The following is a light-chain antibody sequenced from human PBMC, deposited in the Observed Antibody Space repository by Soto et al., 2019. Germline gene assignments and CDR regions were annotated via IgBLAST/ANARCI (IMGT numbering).Light chain of an antibody. V-gene: IGKV3D-15*01. Sequence: QYHGTLSFSPGEIATLSCRASQSIRSNYVAWYQQKPGQGPRLLIYGASSRATGIPARFSGSGSGTEFTLTIRSLQSEDFVVYYCQQYNDWLWTVGQGTKVDIK. CDR2: GAS. J-gene: IGKJ1*01. CDR1: QSIRSN. CDR3: QQYNDWLWT.